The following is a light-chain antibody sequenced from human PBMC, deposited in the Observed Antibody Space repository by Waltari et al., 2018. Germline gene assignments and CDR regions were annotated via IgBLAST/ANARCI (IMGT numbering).Light chain of an antibody. CDR3: ASWDYGLSGFI. CDR2: SKK. CDR1: NSNIGRTY. V-gene: IGLV1-47*02. Sequence: QSVVTQPPSASGTPGQSVTISCSGTNSNIGRTYVYWYQQFPGMAPKLLPYSKKRRPSGVPDRISGSKSGPSASLAINGLRAEDEAHYFLASWDYGLSGFIFGGGTELTV. J-gene: IGLJ2*01.